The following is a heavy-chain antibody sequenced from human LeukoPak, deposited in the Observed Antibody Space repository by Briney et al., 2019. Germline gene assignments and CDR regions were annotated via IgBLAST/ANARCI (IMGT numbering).Heavy chain of an antibody. CDR3: ARANYDSSGYLDY. V-gene: IGHV3-13*01. CDR1: GFTFSSYD. J-gene: IGHJ4*02. D-gene: IGHD3-22*01. Sequence: PGGSLRLSCAASGFTFSSYDMHWVRHATGKGLEWVSAVGTAGDTYYPGSVKGRFTISRENAKNSLYLQMNSLRAGDTAVYYCARANYDSSGYLDYWGQGTLVTVSS. CDR2: VGTAGDT.